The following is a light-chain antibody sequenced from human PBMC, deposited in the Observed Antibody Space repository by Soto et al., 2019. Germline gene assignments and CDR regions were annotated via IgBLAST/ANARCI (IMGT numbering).Light chain of an antibody. CDR1: QTISSW. CDR2: DAS. V-gene: IGKV1-5*01. Sequence: DIQMTQSPSTLSASVGDRATITCRASQTISSWLAWYQQKPGKAPNLLIYDASTLERGVPSRFSGTGSGTEFTLTIDSLQPDDFATYYCQQYHTSSITFGQGTRLEIK. J-gene: IGKJ5*01. CDR3: QQYHTSSIT.